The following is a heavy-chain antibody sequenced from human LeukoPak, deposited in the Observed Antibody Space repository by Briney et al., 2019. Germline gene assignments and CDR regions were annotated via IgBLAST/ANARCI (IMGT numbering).Heavy chain of an antibody. J-gene: IGHJ4*02. V-gene: IGHV4-59*01. D-gene: IGHD6-13*01. Sequence: SETLSLTCTVSGGSITSYYWSWIRQPPGKGLEWIGYMYYSGNSYYNPSFKSRVTISVDPSKNQFSLKLSSMTAADTAVYYCASYSNSWYYFDYWGQGTLVTVSS. CDR1: GGSITSYY. CDR2: MYYSGNS. CDR3: ASYSNSWYYFDY.